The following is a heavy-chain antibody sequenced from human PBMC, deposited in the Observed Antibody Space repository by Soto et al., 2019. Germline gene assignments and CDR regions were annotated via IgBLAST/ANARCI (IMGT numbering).Heavy chain of an antibody. V-gene: IGHV4-34*01. CDR3: ARVERGTATTVVDAFDI. Sequence: QVQLQQWGAGLLKPSETLSLTCAVFGGSVNSGNYYWSWIRQPPGKGLEWIGEMSHSGGTHFNPSLKSRVTISVDTSTIQFPLKMSSVTAADTALYYCARVERGTATTVVDAFDIWGPGTMVTVSS. J-gene: IGHJ3*02. D-gene: IGHD1-1*01. CDR2: MSHSGGT. CDR1: GGSVNSGNYY.